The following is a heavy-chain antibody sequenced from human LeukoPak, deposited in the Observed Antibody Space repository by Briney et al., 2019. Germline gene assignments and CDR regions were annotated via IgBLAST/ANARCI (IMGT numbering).Heavy chain of an antibody. Sequence: GGSLRPSCAASGFTFSSYSMNWVRQAPGKGLEWVSSISSSSSYIYYADSVKGRFTISRDNAKNSLYLQMNSLRAEDTAVYYCARNPAPWEQQLGKFWFDPWGQGTLVTVSS. V-gene: IGHV3-21*01. D-gene: IGHD6-13*01. J-gene: IGHJ5*02. CDR1: GFTFSSYS. CDR2: ISSSSSYI. CDR3: ARNPAPWEQQLGKFWFDP.